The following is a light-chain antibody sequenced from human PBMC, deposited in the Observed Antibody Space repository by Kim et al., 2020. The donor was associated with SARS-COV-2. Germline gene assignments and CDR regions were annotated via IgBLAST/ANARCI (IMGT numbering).Light chain of an antibody. V-gene: IGLV3-19*01. CDR3: QSRDSGGNVV. Sequence: SSELTQDPAVSVALGQTDRITCQGDSLRTYYASWYQQKPGQAPVLVMYGKNNRPSGIPDRLSGSSSGNTASLTISGAQAEDEADFYCQSRDSGGNVVFGGGTQLTVL. CDR2: GKN. CDR1: SLRTYY. J-gene: IGLJ2*01.